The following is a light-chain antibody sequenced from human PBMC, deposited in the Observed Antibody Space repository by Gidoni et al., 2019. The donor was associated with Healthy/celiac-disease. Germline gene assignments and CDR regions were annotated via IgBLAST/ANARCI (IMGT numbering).Light chain of an antibody. J-gene: IGKJ2*01. CDR3: QQYYSTSSVT. CDR1: QRVLYSSNNKTY. V-gene: IGKV4-1*01. Sequence: DIVMTQSPDSLAVSLGERATINCTSSQRVLYSSNNKTYLAWYQQKPGQPPKLLMYWASTRESGVPDRFSGSGSGTDFTLTISILQDEDVAVYYCQQYYSTSSVTFXQXTKLEIK. CDR2: WAS.